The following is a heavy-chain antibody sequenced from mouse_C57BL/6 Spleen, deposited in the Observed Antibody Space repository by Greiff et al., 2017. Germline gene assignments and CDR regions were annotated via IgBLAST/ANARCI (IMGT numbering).Heavy chain of an antibody. CDR1: GYSITSDY. D-gene: IGHD1-1*01. J-gene: IGHJ1*03. V-gene: IGHV3-8*01. Sequence: VQLKESGPGLAKPSQTLSLTCSVTGYSITSDYWNWIRKFPGNKLEYMGYISYSGSTYYNPYLKSRISITRDTSKNQYSLQLNSVTTEDTATYYCAKAYYGSFPYWYCDVWGTGTTVTVSS. CDR3: AKAYYGSFPYWYCDV. CDR2: ISYSGST.